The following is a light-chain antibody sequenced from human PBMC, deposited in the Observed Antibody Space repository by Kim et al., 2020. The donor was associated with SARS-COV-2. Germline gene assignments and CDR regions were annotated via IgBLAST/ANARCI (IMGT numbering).Light chain of an antibody. CDR1: QRNSSA. V-gene: IGKV1D-13*01. Sequence: YAYGGSEVTITCRASQRNSSAFAWESQKPGKAPNLLIYDASCLESGVPSRFSRRGSGTDFTLTHSRLQPEEFATDYCQQFNNYPYTFGQGAKL. CDR3: QQFNNYPYT. J-gene: IGKJ2*01. CDR2: DAS.